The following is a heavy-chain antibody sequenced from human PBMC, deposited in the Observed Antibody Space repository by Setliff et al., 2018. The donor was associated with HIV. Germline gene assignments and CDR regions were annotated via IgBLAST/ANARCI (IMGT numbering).Heavy chain of an antibody. D-gene: IGHD3-16*02. CDR2: INTNTGNP. V-gene: IGHV7-4-1*02. Sequence: ASVKVSCKASGYTFISHPINWVRQAPGQGLEWMGWINTNTGNPTYAQGFTGRFVFSVDTSVNTAYLQISSLKAEDTAVYYCARLRLGELSLSQNWFDPWGQGTLVTVS. CDR3: ARLRLGELSLSQNWFDP. J-gene: IGHJ5*02. CDR1: GYTFISHP.